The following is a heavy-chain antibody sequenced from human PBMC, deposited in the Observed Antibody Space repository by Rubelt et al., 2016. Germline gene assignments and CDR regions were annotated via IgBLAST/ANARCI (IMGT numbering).Heavy chain of an antibody. CDR2: IYYSGST. CDR3: ARLLRSYWYFDL. V-gene: IGHV4-39*01. CDR1: GGSISSSSYY. J-gene: IGHJ2*01. Sequence: QLQLQESGPGLVKPAETLSLTCTVSGGSISSSSYYWGWLRQPPGKGLEWIGSIYYSGSTYYNPSLKSRVTLSVDTSKNQFPPKLSAVTAEDTAVHYCARLLRSYWYFDLWGRGTLVTVSS.